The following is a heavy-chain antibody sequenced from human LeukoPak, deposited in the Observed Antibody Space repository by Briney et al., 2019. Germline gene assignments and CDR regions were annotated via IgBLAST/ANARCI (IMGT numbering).Heavy chain of an antibody. CDR1: GGSFSGYY. J-gene: IGHJ5*02. CDR3: ARDHSSGWYFRNWFDP. Sequence: SETLSLTCAVYGGSFSGYYWSWIRQPPGKGLEWIGEINHSGSTNYNPSLKSRVTISVDTSKNQFSLKLSSVTAADTAVYYCARDHSSGWYFRNWFDPWGQGTLVTVSS. D-gene: IGHD6-19*01. CDR2: INHSGST. V-gene: IGHV4-34*01.